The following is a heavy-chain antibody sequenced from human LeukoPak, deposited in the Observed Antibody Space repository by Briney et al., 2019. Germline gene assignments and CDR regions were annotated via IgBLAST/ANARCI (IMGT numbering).Heavy chain of an antibody. CDR1: GYTFTSYG. CDR3: ARITSSSEDFDY. D-gene: IGHD6-6*01. Sequence: PVASVKVSCKASGYTFTSYGISWVRQAPGQGLEWMGWMNPNSGNTGYAQKFQGRVTMTRNTSISTAYMELSSLRSEDTAVYYCARITSSSEDFDYWGQGTLVTVSS. V-gene: IGHV1-8*02. J-gene: IGHJ4*02. CDR2: MNPNSGNT.